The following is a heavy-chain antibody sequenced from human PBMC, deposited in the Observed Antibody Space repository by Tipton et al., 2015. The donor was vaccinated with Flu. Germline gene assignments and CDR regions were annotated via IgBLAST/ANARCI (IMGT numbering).Heavy chain of an antibody. D-gene: IGHD7-27*01. V-gene: IGHV3-21*01. CDR1: GLTFSHYW. Sequence: LSLTCAASGLTFSHYWMSWVRQAPGKGLEWVSSISSSSNYIYYADSVKGRFTVSRDNAKNSLYLQMNSLSAEDTAVYYCARIPQNWGRYFDYWGQGTLVTASS. J-gene: IGHJ4*02. CDR2: ISSSSNYI. CDR3: ARIPQNWGRYFDY.